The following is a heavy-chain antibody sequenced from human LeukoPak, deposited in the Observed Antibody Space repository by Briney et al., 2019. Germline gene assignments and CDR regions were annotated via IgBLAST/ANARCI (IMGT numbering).Heavy chain of an antibody. CDR1: GGSISSYY. D-gene: IGHD1-7*01. CDR2: IYTSGST. V-gene: IGHV4-4*07. CDR3: ARDLTGSGTQALGY. J-gene: IGHJ4*02. Sequence: KSSETLSPTCTVSGGSISSYYWSWIRQPAGKGLEWIGRIYTSGSTNYNPSLKSRVTMSVDTSKNQFSLKLSSVTAADTAVYYCARDLTGSGTQALGYWGQGTLVTVSS.